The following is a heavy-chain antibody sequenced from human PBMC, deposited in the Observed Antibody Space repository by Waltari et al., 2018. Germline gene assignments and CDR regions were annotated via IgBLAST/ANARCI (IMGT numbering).Heavy chain of an antibody. CDR3: AKDRCTDGQCYTYFDY. Sequence: EVELLESGGGLVQPGGNLRLSCAASGFTFNHFSFSGVRQAPGKGLEWVSAISGSGGTTYYADSVKGRFTISRDNSRNVLYLQMNTLSAEDTAVYYCAKDRCTDGQCYTYFDYWGQGALITVSS. CDR2: ISGSGGTT. V-gene: IGHV3-23*01. D-gene: IGHD2-8*01. CDR1: GFTFNHFS. J-gene: IGHJ4*02.